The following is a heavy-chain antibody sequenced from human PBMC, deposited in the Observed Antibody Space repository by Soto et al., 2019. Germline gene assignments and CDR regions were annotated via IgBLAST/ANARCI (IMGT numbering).Heavy chain of an antibody. V-gene: IGHV1-2*04. CDR1: GYTFTGYY. Sequence: ASVKVSCKASGYTFTGYYMHWVRQAPGQGLEWMGWINPNSGGTNYAQKFQGWVTMTRDTSISTAYMELSRLRSDDTAVYYCAGGEGSNYDRGAYHRDVWDKGATATVS. J-gene: IGHJ6*03. D-gene: IGHD4-4*01. CDR3: AGGEGSNYDRGAYHRDV. CDR2: INPNSGGT.